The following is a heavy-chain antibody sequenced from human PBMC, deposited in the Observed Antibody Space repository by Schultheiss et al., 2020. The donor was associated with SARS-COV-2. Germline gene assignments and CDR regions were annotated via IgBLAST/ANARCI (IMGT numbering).Heavy chain of an antibody. CDR1: GFTFGDYA. CDR3: AKGKYSYDPKPSFSFDY. Sequence: GESLKISCTASGFTFGDYAMSWVRQAPGKGLEYVSAISSNGGSTYYADSVKGRFTISRDNSKNTLYLQMNSLRAEDTAVYYCAKGKYSYDPKPSFSFDYWGQGTLVTVSS. D-gene: IGHD5-18*01. J-gene: IGHJ4*02. CDR2: ISSNGGST. V-gene: IGHV3-64*04.